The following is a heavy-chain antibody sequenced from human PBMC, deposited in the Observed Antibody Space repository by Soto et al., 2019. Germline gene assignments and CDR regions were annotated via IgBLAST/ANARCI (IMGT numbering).Heavy chain of an antibody. CDR3: ATTPAAMRGGRYYYYYMDV. CDR1: GYTFTSYD. V-gene: IGHV1-8*01. D-gene: IGHD2-2*01. Sequence: ASVKVSCKASGYTFTSYDINWVRQATGQGLEWMGWMNPNRGNTGYAQKFQGRVTMTRNTSISTAYMELSSLRSEDTAVYYCATTPAAMRGGRYYYYYMDVWGKGTTVTVSS. CDR2: MNPNRGNT. J-gene: IGHJ6*03.